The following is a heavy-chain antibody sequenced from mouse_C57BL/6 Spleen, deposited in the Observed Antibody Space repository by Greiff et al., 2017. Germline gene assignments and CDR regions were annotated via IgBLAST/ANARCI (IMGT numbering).Heavy chain of an antibody. J-gene: IGHJ4*01. CDR1: GYTFTSYW. V-gene: IGHV1-64*01. CDR3: ARRDEYYAMDY. Sequence: QVQLQQPGAELVKPGASVKLSCTASGYTFTSYWMHWVKQRPGQGLAWIGMIHPNSGSTNYNEKFKSKATLTVENSSSTAYMQLSSLTSEDSAVYYCARRDEYYAMDYWGQGTSVTVSS. CDR2: IHPNSGST.